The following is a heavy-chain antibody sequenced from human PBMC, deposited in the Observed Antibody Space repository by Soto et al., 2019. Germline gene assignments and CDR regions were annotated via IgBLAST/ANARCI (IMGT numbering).Heavy chain of an antibody. J-gene: IGHJ5*02. Sequence: SETLSLTCTVSGGSISSSSYYWGWIRQPPGKGLEWIGSIYYSGSTYYNPSLKSRVTISVDTPKNQFSLKLSSVTAADTAVYYCATQEVGGSYVYTFDPWGQGTLVTVSS. CDR1: GGSISSSSYY. CDR3: ATQEVGGSYVYTFDP. V-gene: IGHV4-39*01. D-gene: IGHD1-26*01. CDR2: IYYSGST.